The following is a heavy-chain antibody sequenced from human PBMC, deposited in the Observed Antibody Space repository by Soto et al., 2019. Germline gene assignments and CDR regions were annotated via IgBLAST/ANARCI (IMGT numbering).Heavy chain of an antibody. CDR2: TYPGDSDT. V-gene: IGHV5-51*01. D-gene: IGHD5-18*01. Sequence: GESLKISCKGSGYSFTNYWIGWVRLVPGKGLEWMGVTYPGDSDTRYSPSFQGQVTISADKSISTAFLQWSSLKASDTAMYYCARHHGYSYGSSPHGLDVWGQGTTVTVSS. CDR3: ARHHGYSYGSSPHGLDV. CDR1: GYSFTNYW. J-gene: IGHJ6*02.